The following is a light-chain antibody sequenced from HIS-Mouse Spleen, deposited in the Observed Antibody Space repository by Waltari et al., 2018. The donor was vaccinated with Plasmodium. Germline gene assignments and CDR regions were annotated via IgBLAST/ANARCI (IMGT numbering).Light chain of an antibody. CDR2: AAS. CDR3: QKYNSAPHT. Sequence: DIQMTQSPSSLSASVGDRVTITCRASQGIRNYLAWYQQKPRKVPKLLIYAASTLQSGVPSRFSGSGSGTDFTLTISSLQPEDVATYYCQKYNSAPHTFGQGTKLEIK. J-gene: IGKJ2*01. V-gene: IGKV1-27*01. CDR1: QGIRNY.